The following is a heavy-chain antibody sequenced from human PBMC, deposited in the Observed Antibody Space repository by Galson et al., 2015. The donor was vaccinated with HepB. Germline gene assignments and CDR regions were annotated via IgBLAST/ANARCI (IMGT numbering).Heavy chain of an antibody. J-gene: IGHJ3*02. CDR2: IVVGSGNT. V-gene: IGHV1-58*01. Sequence: SVKVSCKASGFTFTSSAVQWVRQARGQRLEWIGWIVVGSGNTNYAQKFQERVTITRDMSTSTAYMELSGLRSEDTAVYYCAAGGRIGDDAFDIWGQGTMVTVSS. D-gene: IGHD3-16*01. CDR1: GFTFTSSA. CDR3: AAGGRIGDDAFDI.